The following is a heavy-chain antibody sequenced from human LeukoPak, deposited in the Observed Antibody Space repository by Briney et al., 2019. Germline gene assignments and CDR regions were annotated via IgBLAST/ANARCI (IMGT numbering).Heavy chain of an antibody. D-gene: IGHD2-21*01. Sequence: GGSLRLSCAASGFTFSSCSMSWVRQAPGKGLEWVSTINTRNVLYYADSVKGQFTISRDDAKNSLYLQMNSLRVQDTAVYYCARDASAWARDCWGQGTLVTASS. J-gene: IGHJ4*02. V-gene: IGHV3-21*01. CDR1: GFTFSSCS. CDR3: ARDASAWARDC. CDR2: INTRNVL.